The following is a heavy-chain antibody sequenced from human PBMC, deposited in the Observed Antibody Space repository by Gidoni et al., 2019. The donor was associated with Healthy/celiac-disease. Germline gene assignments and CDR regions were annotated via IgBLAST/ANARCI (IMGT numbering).Heavy chain of an antibody. CDR3: AKDWAVAGTFDY. J-gene: IGHJ4*02. D-gene: IGHD6-19*01. CDR1: GFTFSSYG. Sequence: QVQLVESGGGVVQPGRSLRPSCAASGFTFSSYGMHWVRQAPGKGLEWVAVISYDGSNKYYADSVKGRFTISRDNSKNTLYLQMNSLRAEDTAVYYCAKDWAVAGTFDYWGQGTLVTVSS. V-gene: IGHV3-30*18. CDR2: ISYDGSNK.